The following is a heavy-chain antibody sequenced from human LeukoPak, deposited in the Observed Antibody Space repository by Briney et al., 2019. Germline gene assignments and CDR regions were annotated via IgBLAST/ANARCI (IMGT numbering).Heavy chain of an antibody. V-gene: IGHV3-11*04. CDR3: AREGDSSSWYGDY. J-gene: IGHJ4*02. CDR2: ISSSGSTI. Sequence: PGGSLRLSCAASGLTFSDYYMSWIRQAPGKGLEWVSYISSSGSTIYYADSVKGRFTTSRDNAKNSLYLQINSLRAEDTAVYYCAREGDSSSWYGDYWGQGTLVTVSS. D-gene: IGHD6-13*01. CDR1: GLTFSDYY.